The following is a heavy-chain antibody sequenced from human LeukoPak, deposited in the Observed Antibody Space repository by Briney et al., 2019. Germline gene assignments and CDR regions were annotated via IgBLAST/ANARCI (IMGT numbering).Heavy chain of an antibody. CDR3: ARVAGIAAATHYYYGMDV. CDR2: IWNSGNS. J-gene: IGHJ6*02. Sequence: SETLSLTCTVSAGSINSDGYFWTWVRQHPGEGLEWIGYIWNSGNSYYNPSLSSRVIISADSSKSTFSLKLSSVTAADTAVYYCARVAGIAAATHYYYGMDVWGQGTTVTVSS. V-gene: IGHV4-31*03. CDR1: AGSINSDGYF. D-gene: IGHD6-13*01.